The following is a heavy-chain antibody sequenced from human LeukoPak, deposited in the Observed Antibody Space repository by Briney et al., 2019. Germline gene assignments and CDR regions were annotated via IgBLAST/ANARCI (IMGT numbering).Heavy chain of an antibody. Sequence: ASVKVSCKASAYTFTGYYMHWVRQAPGQGLEWMGWIYPNSGGTNYAQKFQGRVTMTRDKSISTAYMELSRLRSDDTAVYYCARSEQFPYYMDVWGKGTTVTVSS. D-gene: IGHD6-19*01. V-gene: IGHV1-2*02. J-gene: IGHJ6*03. CDR2: IYPNSGGT. CDR3: ARSEQFPYYMDV. CDR1: AYTFTGYY.